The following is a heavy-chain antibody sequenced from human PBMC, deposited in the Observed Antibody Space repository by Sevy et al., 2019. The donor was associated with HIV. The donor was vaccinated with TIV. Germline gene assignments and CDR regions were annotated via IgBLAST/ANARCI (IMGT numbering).Heavy chain of an antibody. V-gene: IGHV4-39*01. J-gene: IGHJ5*02. D-gene: IGHD2-2*01. CDR2: IYYSGST. CDR3: ARSPRVVVPAAIKFDP. Sequence: SETLSLTCTVSGGSISSSSYYWGWIRQPPGKGLEWIGSIYYSGSTYYNPSLKSRVTISVDTSKNQFSLKLSSVTAADTAVYYCARSPRVVVPAAIKFDPWGQGTLVTVSS. CDR1: GGSISSSSYY.